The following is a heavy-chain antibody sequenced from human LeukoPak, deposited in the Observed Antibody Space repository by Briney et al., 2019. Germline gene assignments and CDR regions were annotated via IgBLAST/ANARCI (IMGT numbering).Heavy chain of an antibody. D-gene: IGHD6-13*01. CDR3: ARAPARYSSSWYPPDY. CDR2: ISSSSSYI. V-gene: IGHV3-21*01. Sequence: GGSLRLSCAASGFTFSSYSMNWVRQAPGKGLEWVSSISSSSSYIYYADSVKGRFTISRDNAKNSLYLQMNSLRAEDTAVYYCARAPARYSSSWYPPDYWGQGTLVTVSS. J-gene: IGHJ4*02. CDR1: GFTFSSYS.